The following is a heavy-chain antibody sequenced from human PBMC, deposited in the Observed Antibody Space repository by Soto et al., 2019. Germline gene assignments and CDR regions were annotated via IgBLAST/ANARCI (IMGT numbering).Heavy chain of an antibody. J-gene: IGHJ6*02. V-gene: IGHV5-51*01. CDR1: GYSFTSYW. Sequence: GESLKISWKGSGYSFTSYWIGWVRQMPGKGLEGVGIIYPGDSDTRYSPCFKGQVTISADKSISTAYLQWGSLKASDTGMYYCARSVMAYQVVGGNRHYYYRMDAWGQGTTVTVSS. CDR2: IYPGDSDT. D-gene: IGHD2-2*01. CDR3: ARSVMAYQVVGGNRHYYYRMDA.